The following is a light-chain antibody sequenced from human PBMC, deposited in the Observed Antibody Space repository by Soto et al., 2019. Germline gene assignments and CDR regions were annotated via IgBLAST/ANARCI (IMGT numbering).Light chain of an antibody. Sequence: EIVLTQSPGTLSLSPGERATLSCRASQSVSSCLGWYQQKPGQALRLLIYDTSNRATGIPARFSGSGSGTDFTLTISSLEPEDFAIYYCQQRSSWPLTFGQGTRLEIK. CDR2: DTS. CDR3: QQRSSWPLT. V-gene: IGKV3-11*01. CDR1: QSVSSC. J-gene: IGKJ5*01.